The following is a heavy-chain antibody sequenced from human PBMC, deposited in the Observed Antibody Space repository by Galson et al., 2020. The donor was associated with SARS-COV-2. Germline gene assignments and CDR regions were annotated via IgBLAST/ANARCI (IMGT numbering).Heavy chain of an antibody. Sequence: GGSLRLSCAASGFTFSNYDMSWVRQAPGKGLEWVSAIGGSGGSTYYAESVKGRFTISRDNSKNTLYLQMNSLRAEDTAVYYCAKRDDSSGYPYYFDYWGQGTLVTVSS. CDR3: AKRDDSSGYPYYFDY. D-gene: IGHD3-22*01. J-gene: IGHJ4*02. CDR1: GFTFSNYD. V-gene: IGHV3-23*01. CDR2: IGGSGGST.